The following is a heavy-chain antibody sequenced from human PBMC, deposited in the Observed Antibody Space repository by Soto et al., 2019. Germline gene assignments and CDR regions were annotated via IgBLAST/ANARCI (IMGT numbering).Heavy chain of an antibody. CDR2: INHSGST. V-gene: IGHV4-34*01. CDR1: GGSFSGYY. D-gene: IGHD5-18*01. J-gene: IGHJ5*02. Sequence: SETLSLTCAVYGGSFSGYYWSWIRQPPGKGLEWIGEINHSGSTSYSPSLKSRVAISLDTSKNQFSLSLSSVIAADTAVYYCSTGRGYSYGLDPWGQGTLVTVSS. CDR3: STGRGYSYGLDP.